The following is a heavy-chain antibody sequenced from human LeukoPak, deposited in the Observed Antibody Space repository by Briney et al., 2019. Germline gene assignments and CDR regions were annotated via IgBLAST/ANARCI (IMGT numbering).Heavy chain of an antibody. CDR1: GGSISSYY. J-gene: IGHJ4*02. D-gene: IGHD6-6*01. Sequence: PSETLSLTCTASGGSISSYYWSWIRQPPGKGLEWIGYIYYSGSTNYNPSLKSRVTISVDTSKNQFSLSLSSVTAADTAVYYCASPGITTRRAGFDYWGQGTLVTVSS. CDR2: IYYSGST. CDR3: ASPGITTRRAGFDY. V-gene: IGHV4-59*01.